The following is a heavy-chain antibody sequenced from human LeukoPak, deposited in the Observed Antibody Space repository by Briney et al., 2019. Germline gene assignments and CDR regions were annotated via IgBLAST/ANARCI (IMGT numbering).Heavy chain of an antibody. D-gene: IGHD5-24*01. CDR1: GGSISTYY. Sequence: SETLSLTCAVYGGSISTYYWSWIRQPPGKGLEWIGYIYYSGSTNYSPSLKSRVTISVDTSKNQFSLNLNSVTAADTAVYYCARGRDGYNLYYYYGMDVWGQGTTVTVSS. J-gene: IGHJ6*02. CDR3: ARGRDGYNLYYYYGMDV. V-gene: IGHV4-59*01. CDR2: IYYSGST.